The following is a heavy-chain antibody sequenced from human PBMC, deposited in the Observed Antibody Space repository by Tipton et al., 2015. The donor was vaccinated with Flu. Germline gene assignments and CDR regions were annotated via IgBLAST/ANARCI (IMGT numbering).Heavy chain of an antibody. D-gene: IGHD3-10*01. CDR3: ARDDGDYGLGSYHYYYGMDV. CDR1: GVSISSGTYY. V-gene: IGHV4-61*02. J-gene: IGHJ6*02. Sequence: TLSLTCNVSGVSISSGTYYWSWIRQPAGKGLEWIGRVYTSGSTNYNPSLRSRVTISVDTSKNQFSLKLSSVTAADTAVYYCARDDGDYGLGSYHYYYGMDVWGQGP. CDR2: VYTSGST.